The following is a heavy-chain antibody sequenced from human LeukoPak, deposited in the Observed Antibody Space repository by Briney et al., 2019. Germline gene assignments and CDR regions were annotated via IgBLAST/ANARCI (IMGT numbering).Heavy chain of an antibody. V-gene: IGHV6-1*01. CDR2: TYYRSNWYH. J-gene: IGHJ4*02. D-gene: IGHD6-19*01. Sequence: SQTLSLTCAIYGDCVTSYCAAWSWIRQSQSRGFEWLGRTYYRSNWYHDYTVSVKSRIPINPDTSNNQFSQQLNSVTPEDTAVYYCSRFQGIGSQRNYFDYWGQGTLVTVCS. CDR3: SRFQGIGSQRNYFDY. CDR1: GDCVTSYCAA.